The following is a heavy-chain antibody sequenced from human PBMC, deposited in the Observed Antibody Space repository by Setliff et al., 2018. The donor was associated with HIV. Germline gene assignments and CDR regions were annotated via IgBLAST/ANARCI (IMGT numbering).Heavy chain of an antibody. J-gene: IGHJ6*03. CDR3: ARGGGGSWFDKPTYYYMDV. D-gene: IGHD3-10*01. Sequence: SETLSLTCAVYGGSFNGSYWNWIRQSPGKGLEWIGEINHSGSINYNPNLMSRLTISIDTSKYQFSLKLTSVTAADTALYFCARGGGGSWFDKPTYYYMDVWGKGTTVTVSS. CDR2: INHSGSI. V-gene: IGHV4-34*01. CDR1: GGSFNGSY.